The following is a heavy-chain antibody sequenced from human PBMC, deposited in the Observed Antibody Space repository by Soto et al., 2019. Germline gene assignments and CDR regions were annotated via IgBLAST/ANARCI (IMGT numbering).Heavy chain of an antibody. CDR2: IYHSGST. J-gene: IGHJ6*02. D-gene: IGHD2-2*01. Sequence: QVQLQESGPGLVKPSGTLSLTCAVSGGSISSSNWWSWVRQPPGKGLEWIGEIYHSGSTNYNPSLEGRVTMSVDKSNNQFSLKLSSVTAADTAVYYCARGGYCISTSCYVGDYYYGMDVWGQGTTVTVSS. CDR3: ARGGYCISTSCYVGDYYYGMDV. V-gene: IGHV4-4*02. CDR1: GGSISSSNW.